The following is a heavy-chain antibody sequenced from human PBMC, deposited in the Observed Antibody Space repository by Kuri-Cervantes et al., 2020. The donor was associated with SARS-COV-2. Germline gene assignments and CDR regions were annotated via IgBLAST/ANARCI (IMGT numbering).Heavy chain of an antibody. J-gene: IGHJ4*02. CDR1: GGSISSYY. CDR3: ARVGDILTGVLDY. CDR2: IKQDGSEK. V-gene: IGHV3-7*01. Sequence: ETLSLTCTVSGGSISSYYWSWIRQPPGKGLEWVANIKQDGSEKYYVDSVKGRFTISRDNAKNSLYLQMNSLRAEDTAVYYCARVGDILTGVLDYWGQGTLVTVSS. D-gene: IGHD3-9*01.